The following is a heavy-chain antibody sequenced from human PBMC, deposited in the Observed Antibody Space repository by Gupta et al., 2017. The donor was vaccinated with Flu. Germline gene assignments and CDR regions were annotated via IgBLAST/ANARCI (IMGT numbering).Heavy chain of an antibody. CDR2: IYYSGST. D-gene: IGHD3-22*01. CDR1: GGSISSYY. J-gene: IGHJ4*02. CDR3: ARAVRYYDSSGYLFDY. Sequence: GGSISSYYWSWIRQPPGKGLEWIGYIYYSGSTNYNPSLKSRVTISVDTSKNQFSLKLSSVTAADTAVYYCARAVRYYDSSGYLFDYWGQGTLGTVS. V-gene: IGHV4-59*01.